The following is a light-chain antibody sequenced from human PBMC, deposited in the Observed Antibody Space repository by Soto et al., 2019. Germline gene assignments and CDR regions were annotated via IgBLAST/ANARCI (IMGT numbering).Light chain of an antibody. V-gene: IGKV3-11*01. CDR1: QSVSSY. CDR2: DAS. J-gene: IGKJ5*01. Sequence: TQSPATLSLSPGERATLSCMASQSVSSYLAWYQQKPGQAPRLLISDASNRATGIPARFSGSGSGTDFTLTINSLEPEDFAVYYCQQRSSWPITFGQGTRLEIK. CDR3: QQRSSWPIT.